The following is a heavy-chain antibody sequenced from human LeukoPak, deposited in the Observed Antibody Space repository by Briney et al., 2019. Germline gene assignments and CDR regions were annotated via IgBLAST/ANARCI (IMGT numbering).Heavy chain of an antibody. J-gene: IGHJ5*02. CDR2: ISRSSSYI. V-gene: IGHV3-21*01. D-gene: IGHD6-13*01. Sequence: GGSLRLSCAASGFTFSSYSMNWVRQAPGKGLEWVSSISRSSSYIYYADSVKGRFTISRDNAKTSLYLQMNRLSAEDTAVYYCAGPGYSSRWYGFDPWGQGTLVTVSS. CDR1: GFTFSSYS. CDR3: AGPGYSSRWYGFDP.